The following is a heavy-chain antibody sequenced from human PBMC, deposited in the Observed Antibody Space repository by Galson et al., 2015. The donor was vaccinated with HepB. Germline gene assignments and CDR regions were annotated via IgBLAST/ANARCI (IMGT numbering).Heavy chain of an antibody. CDR2: ISTYTGNT. D-gene: IGHD3-22*01. Sequence: SVKVSCKASGYRFTTYGINWVRQAPGQGLEWMGWISTYTGNTNYAQKLQGRVTMTTDTSTSTAYMELRSLRSDDTAVYYCARGIKNPRGWGYEIPMIVSSLGYWGQGTLVTVSS. CDR3: ARGIKNPRGWGYEIPMIVSSLGY. CDR1: GYRFTTYG. J-gene: IGHJ4*02. V-gene: IGHV1-18*01.